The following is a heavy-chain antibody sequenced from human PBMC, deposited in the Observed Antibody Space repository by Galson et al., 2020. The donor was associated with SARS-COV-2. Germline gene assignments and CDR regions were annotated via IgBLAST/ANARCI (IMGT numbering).Heavy chain of an antibody. Sequence: KMSGPTLVKPTETLTLTCTVSGFSLSNARMGVSWIRQPPGKALEWLAHIFSNDEKSYSTSLKSRLTISKDTSKSQVVLTMTNMDPVDTATYYCARILVPSWSYYFDYWGQGTLVTVSS. CDR3: ARILVPSWSYYFDY. V-gene: IGHV2-26*01. CDR2: IFSNDEK. CDR1: GFSLSNARMG. J-gene: IGHJ4*02. D-gene: IGHD6-13*01.